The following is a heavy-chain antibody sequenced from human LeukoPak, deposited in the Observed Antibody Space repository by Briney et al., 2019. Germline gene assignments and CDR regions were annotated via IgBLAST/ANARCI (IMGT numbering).Heavy chain of an antibody. CDR1: GGSISSGDYY. CDR3: ARAHYGSGSYYPITRFDP. V-gene: IGHV4-30-4*01. J-gene: IGHJ5*02. D-gene: IGHD3-10*01. Sequence: NPSEPLSLTCTASGGSISSGDYYWSWIRQPPGKGLEWIGYIYYSGSTYYNPSLKSRVTISVDTSKNQFSLKLSSVTAADTAVYYCARAHYGSGSYYPITRFDPWGQGTLVTVSS. CDR2: IYYSGST.